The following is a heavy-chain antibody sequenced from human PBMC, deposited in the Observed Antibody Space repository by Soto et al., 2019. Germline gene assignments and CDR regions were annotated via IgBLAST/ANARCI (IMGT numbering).Heavy chain of an antibody. CDR3: ARLGRLSSGAGMIFDY. CDR2: INHSGST. V-gene: IGHV4-34*01. J-gene: IGHJ4*02. CDR1: GVSFSGYY. Sequence: SETLSLTCAVYGVSFSGYYWSWIRQPPGKGLEWIGEINHSGSTNYNPSLKSRVTISVDTSKNQFSLKLSSVTASDTAVYCCARLGRLSSGAGMIFDYWGQGTLVTVS. D-gene: IGHD6-19*01.